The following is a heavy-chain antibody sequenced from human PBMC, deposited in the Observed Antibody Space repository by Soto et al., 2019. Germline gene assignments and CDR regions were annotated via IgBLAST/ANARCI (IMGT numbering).Heavy chain of an antibody. CDR3: ARGPYSSGWSYAFDI. CDR2: INPNSGGT. Sequence: ASVKVSCXASGYTFTGYYMHWVRQAPGQGLEWMGWINPNSGGTNYAQKFQGWVTMTRDTSISTAYMELSRLRSDDTAVYYCARGPYSSGWSYAFDIWGQGTMVTVSS. D-gene: IGHD6-19*01. CDR1: GYTFTGYY. V-gene: IGHV1-2*04. J-gene: IGHJ3*02.